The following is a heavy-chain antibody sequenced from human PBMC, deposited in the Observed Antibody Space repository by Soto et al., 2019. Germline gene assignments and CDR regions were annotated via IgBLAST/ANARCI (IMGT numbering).Heavy chain of an antibody. D-gene: IGHD3-9*01. CDR1: GFTFSSYA. V-gene: IGHV3-30-3*01. CDR3: ARDQPGYYDILTGYYGGEWDGMDV. Sequence: VGSLRLSCAASGFTFSSYAMHWVRQAPGKGLEWVAVISYDGSNKYYADSVKGRFTISRDNSKNTLYLQMNSLRAEDTAVYYCARDQPGYYDILTGYYGGEWDGMDVWGQGTTVTVSS. J-gene: IGHJ6*02. CDR2: ISYDGSNK.